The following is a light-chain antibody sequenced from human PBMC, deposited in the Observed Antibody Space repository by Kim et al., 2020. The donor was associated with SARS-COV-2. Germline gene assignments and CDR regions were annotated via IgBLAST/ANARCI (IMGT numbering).Light chain of an antibody. CDR1: QSVSSN. CDR3: QQYNNWPPLT. J-gene: IGKJ4*01. Sequence: EIVMTQSPATLSVSPGERATLSRRASQSVSSNLAWYQQKPGQAPRLLIYGASTRATGIPARFSGSGSGTEFTLTISSLQSEDFAVYYCQQYNNWPPLTFGGGTKLEIK. V-gene: IGKV3-15*01. CDR2: GAS.